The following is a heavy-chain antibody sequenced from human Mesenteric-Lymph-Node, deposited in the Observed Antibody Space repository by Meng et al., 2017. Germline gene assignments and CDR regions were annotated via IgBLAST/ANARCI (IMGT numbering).Heavy chain of an antibody. CDR1: GGTFSSYA. V-gene: IGHV1-2*06. J-gene: IGHJ4*02. CDR2: INPNSGGT. D-gene: IGHD3-9*01. CDR3: ARVSWPIIIDILTGYYDY. Sequence: VELGQSGSELKKPGSWGKVSCKASGGTFSSYAISWVRQAPGQGLEWMGRINPNSGGTNYAQKFQGRVTMTRDTSISTAYMELSRLRSDDTAVYYCARVSWPIIIDILTGYYDYWGQGTLVTVSS.